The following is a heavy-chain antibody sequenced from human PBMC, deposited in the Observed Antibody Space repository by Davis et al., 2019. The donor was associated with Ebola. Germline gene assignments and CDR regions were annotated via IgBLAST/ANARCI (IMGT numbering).Heavy chain of an antibody. Sequence: PGGSLRLSCAASGLTFSRYAMSWVRQAPGGGLEWVSCISATGADIKYADSVRGRFSISRDDSKNTLYLQMDSLRAEDTAVFYCAEGGTNNFLGANWGRGTLVTVSS. J-gene: IGHJ4*02. CDR1: GLTFSRYA. CDR3: AEGGTNNFLGAN. D-gene: IGHD2-8*01. CDR2: ISATGADI. V-gene: IGHV3-23*01.